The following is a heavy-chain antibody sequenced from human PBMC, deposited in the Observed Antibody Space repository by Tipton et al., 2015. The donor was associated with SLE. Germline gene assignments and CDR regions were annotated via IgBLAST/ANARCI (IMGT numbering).Heavy chain of an antibody. J-gene: IGHJ6*02. CDR3: ARDISGYDPPVYGMDV. CDR2: ISSGGRA. D-gene: IGHD5-12*01. CDR1: GFTFSSYG. V-gene: IGHV3-NL1*01. Sequence: SGFTFSSYGMHWVRQAPGKGLEWVSAISSGGRAYYADSVEGRFTISRDNSKNTVHLQMNSLRPEDTAVYYCARDISGYDPPVYGMDVWGQGTTVTVSS.